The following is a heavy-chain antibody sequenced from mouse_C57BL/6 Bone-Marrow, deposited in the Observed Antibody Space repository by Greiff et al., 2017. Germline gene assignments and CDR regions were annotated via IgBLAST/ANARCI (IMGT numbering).Heavy chain of an antibody. CDR3: ARGPITTVVSDWYFDV. D-gene: IGHD1-1*01. V-gene: IGHV1-50*01. CDR1: GYTFTSYW. CDR2: IDPSDSYT. J-gene: IGHJ1*03. Sequence: VQLQQPGAELVKPGASVKLSCKASGYTFTSYWMQWVKQRPGQGLEWIGEIDPSDSYTNYNQKFKGKATLTVDTSSSTAYMQRSSLTSEDSAVYYCARGPITTVVSDWYFDVWGTGTTVTLAS.